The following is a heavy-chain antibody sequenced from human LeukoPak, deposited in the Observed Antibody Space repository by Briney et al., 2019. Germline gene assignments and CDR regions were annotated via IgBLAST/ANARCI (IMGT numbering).Heavy chain of an antibody. J-gene: IGHJ5*02. CDR2: INPNSGGT. Sequence: VSVKVSCRTSGYSFTDYYMHWVRQAPGQGLEWMGWINPNSGGTSSAQKFQGRVTMTRDTSITTVYMEVSWLTSDDTAIYYCARADRLHGGPYLIGPWGQGTLVTVSS. CDR3: ARADRLHGGPYLIGP. V-gene: IGHV1-2*02. CDR1: GYSFTDYY. D-gene: IGHD2-21*01.